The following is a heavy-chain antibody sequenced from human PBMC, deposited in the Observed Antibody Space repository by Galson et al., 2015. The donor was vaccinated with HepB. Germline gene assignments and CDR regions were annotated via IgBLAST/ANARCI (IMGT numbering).Heavy chain of an antibody. CDR2: ISGSSRAI. J-gene: IGHJ4*02. V-gene: IGHV3-48*04. D-gene: IGHD1-26*01. Sequence: LRLSCAASGFTFSTYSMNWVRQAPGKGLEWVSYISGSSRAIYYADSVKGRFTISRDNAKNSLYLQMSSLRAEDTAVYYCARDLAVGATCDYWGQGALVTVSS. CDR3: ARDLAVGATCDY. CDR1: GFTFSTYS.